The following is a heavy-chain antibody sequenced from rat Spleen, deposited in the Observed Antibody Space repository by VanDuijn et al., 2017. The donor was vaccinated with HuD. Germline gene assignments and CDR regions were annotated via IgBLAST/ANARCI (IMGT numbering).Heavy chain of an antibody. CDR2: ISTGGTNT. V-gene: IGHV5S13*01. CDR3: AGYNSFAY. J-gene: IGHJ3*01. CDR1: GFTFSDYG. Sequence: EVQLVESGGGLVQPGRSLKLSCAASGFTFSDYGVAWVRQTPTRGLEWVAYISTGGTNTYYRDSVKGRFTISRDNTKSTLYLQMDSLRSEDTATYYCAGYNSFAYWGQGTLVTVSS.